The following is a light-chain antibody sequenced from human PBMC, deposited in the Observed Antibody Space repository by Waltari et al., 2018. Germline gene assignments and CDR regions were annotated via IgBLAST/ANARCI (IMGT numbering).Light chain of an antibody. V-gene: IGLV2-14*01. J-gene: IGLJ2*01. CDR3: SSYTTSSTHVV. CDR1: SSDVGGYNY. Sequence: QSALTQPASVSGSPGQSITISCTGSSSDVGGYNYFSWYQHHPGKAPKVMIYDVSNRPSGVSNRFSGSKSGNTASLTISGLQAEDEADYYCSSYTTSSTHVVFGGGTKLTVL. CDR2: DVS.